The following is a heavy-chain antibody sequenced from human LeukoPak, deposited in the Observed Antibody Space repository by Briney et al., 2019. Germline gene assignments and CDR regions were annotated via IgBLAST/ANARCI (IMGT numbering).Heavy chain of an antibody. CDR3: ATDSGYYDSSGYSDY. CDR2: FDPEDGET. V-gene: IGHV1-24*01. J-gene: IGHJ4*02. CDR1: GYTLTELS. Sequence: ASVKVSCKVSGYTLTELSMHWVRQAPGKGLEWMGGFDPEDGETIYVQKFQGRVTMTEDTSTDTAYMELSSLRSEDTAVYYCATDSGYYDSSGYSDYWGQGTLVTVSS. D-gene: IGHD3-22*01.